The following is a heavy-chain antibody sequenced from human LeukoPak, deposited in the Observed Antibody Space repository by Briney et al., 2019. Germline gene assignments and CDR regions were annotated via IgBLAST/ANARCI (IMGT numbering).Heavy chain of an antibody. CDR3: ARDISSRWSLQY. D-gene: IGHD6-19*01. V-gene: IGHV3-30*03. CDR1: GFTFTNFG. J-gene: IGHJ4*02. CDR2: ISYDGSEK. Sequence: PGGALRLSCAASGFTFTNFGMHWVRQAPGKGVEGVTFISYDGSEKSYTDSVKGRFTISRDNSKNTLYLQMNSLTDDDTVVYYCARDISSRWSLQYWSQGTLVTVSS.